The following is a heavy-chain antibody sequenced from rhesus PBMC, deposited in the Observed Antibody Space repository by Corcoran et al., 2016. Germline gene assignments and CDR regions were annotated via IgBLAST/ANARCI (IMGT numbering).Heavy chain of an antibody. CDR1: GFTFSSYD. D-gene: IGHD1-1-1*01. CDR2: IRRKSNNYET. J-gene: IGHJ4*01. CDR3: VSWNYGY. Sequence: EVQLVESGGGLVQPGGSLRLSCAASGFTFSSYDMSWFSQASGKGLECVGGIRRKSNNYETGCAASVKGRFTISRDDSKNTAYLQMNSLRTEDTAVYYCVSWNYGYWGQGVLVTVSS. V-gene: IGHV3-118*01.